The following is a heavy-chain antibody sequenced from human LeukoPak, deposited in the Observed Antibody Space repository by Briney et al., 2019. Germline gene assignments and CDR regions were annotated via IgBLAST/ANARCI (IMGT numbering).Heavy chain of an antibody. D-gene: IGHD5-12*01. Sequence: GASVKVSCKASGYTFTSYDFNWVRQATGQGLEWLGWMNPNIGATGYAQKFQGRISMTRDTSISTAYMELSSLKSEDTAVYYCARNLAATGDFDYWGQGTLVAVSS. J-gene: IGHJ4*02. V-gene: IGHV1-8*01. CDR3: ARNLAATGDFDY. CDR2: MNPNIGAT. CDR1: GYTFTSYD.